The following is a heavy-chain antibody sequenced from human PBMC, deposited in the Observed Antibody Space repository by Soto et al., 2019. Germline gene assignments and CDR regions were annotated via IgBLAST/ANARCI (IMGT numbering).Heavy chain of an antibody. Sequence: QVQLQQWGAGLLKPSETLSLTCAVYGGSFSGYYWSWIRQPPGKGLEWIGEINHSGSTNYNPSLKRRVTISVDTSKNQSSLKLGSVTAADTAVYYCARGDIVVVPAAPFDYWGQGTLVTVSS. D-gene: IGHD2-2*01. CDR1: GGSFSGYY. J-gene: IGHJ4*02. CDR3: ARGDIVVVPAAPFDY. CDR2: INHSGST. V-gene: IGHV4-34*01.